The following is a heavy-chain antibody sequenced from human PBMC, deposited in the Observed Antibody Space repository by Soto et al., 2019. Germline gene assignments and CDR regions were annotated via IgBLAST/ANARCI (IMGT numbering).Heavy chain of an antibody. CDR3: ARGDYYDSSGYEWGYFQH. CDR2: IIPIFGTA. CDR1: GGTFSSYA. V-gene: IGHV1-69*13. D-gene: IGHD3-22*01. Sequence: ASVKVSCKASGGTFSSYAITWVRQAPGQGLEWMGGIIPIFGTANYAQKFQVRVTITADESTSTAYMELSSLRSEDTAVYYCARGDYYDSSGYEWGYFQHWGQGTLVTVSS. J-gene: IGHJ1*01.